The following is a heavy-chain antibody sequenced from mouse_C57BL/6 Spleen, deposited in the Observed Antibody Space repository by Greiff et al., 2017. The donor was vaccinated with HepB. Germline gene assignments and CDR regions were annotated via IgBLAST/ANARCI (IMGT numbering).Heavy chain of an antibody. D-gene: IGHD1-1*01. CDR1: GYTFTSYW. CDR2: IHPNSGST. CDR3: ARRRYYYGSSYLDY. J-gene: IGHJ2*01. Sequence: QVHVKQPGAELVKPGASVKLSCKASGYTFTSYWMHWVKQRPGQGLEWIGMIHPNSGSTNYNEKFKSKATLTVDKSSSTAYMQLSSLTSEDSAVYYCARRRYYYGSSYLDYWGQGTTLTVSS. V-gene: IGHV1-64*01.